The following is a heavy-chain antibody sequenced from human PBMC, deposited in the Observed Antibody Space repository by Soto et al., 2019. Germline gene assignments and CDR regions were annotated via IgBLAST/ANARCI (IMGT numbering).Heavy chain of an antibody. CDR2: IYYSGST. CDR3: ARAGTYYYDSSGYYGPSLFDP. V-gene: IGHV4-59*01. D-gene: IGHD3-22*01. Sequence: SETLSLTCTVSGGSISSYYWSWIRQPPGKGLEWIGYIYYSGSTNYNPSLKSRVTISVDTSKNQFSLKLSSVTAADTAVYYCARAGTYYYDSSGYYGPSLFDPWGHGTLVTVSS. CDR1: GGSISSYY. J-gene: IGHJ5*02.